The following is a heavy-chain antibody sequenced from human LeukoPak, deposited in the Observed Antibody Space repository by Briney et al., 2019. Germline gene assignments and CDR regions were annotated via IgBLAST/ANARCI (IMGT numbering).Heavy chain of an antibody. Sequence: GGSLRLSCAASGFTFSSYEMNWVRQAPGKGLEWVSSISSSSSYIYYADSVKGRFTISRDNAKNSLYLQMNSLRAEDTAVYYCASSSSSWSNYYYYYMDVWGKGTTVTVSS. CDR3: ASSSSSWSNYYYYYMDV. J-gene: IGHJ6*03. CDR2: ISSSSSYI. V-gene: IGHV3-21*01. D-gene: IGHD6-13*01. CDR1: GFTFSSYE.